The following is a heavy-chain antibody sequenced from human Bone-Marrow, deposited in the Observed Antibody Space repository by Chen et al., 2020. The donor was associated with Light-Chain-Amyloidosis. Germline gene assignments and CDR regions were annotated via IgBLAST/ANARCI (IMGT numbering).Heavy chain of an antibody. V-gene: IGHV3-23*04. D-gene: IGHD2-2*01. CDR1: GFTFSNYA. CDR2: ARGGDGPT. Sequence: VQLVESGGGLVQPVGSLRLSCVGSGFTFSNYAMTWVRQAPGKGLELVSVARGGDGPTYYADSVRGRFTIYRDNSKNTLYLQMNSLRAEDTAVYYCAKDRCTSISCSDFDYWGQGTLVTVSS. J-gene: IGHJ4*02. CDR3: AKDRCTSISCSDFDY.